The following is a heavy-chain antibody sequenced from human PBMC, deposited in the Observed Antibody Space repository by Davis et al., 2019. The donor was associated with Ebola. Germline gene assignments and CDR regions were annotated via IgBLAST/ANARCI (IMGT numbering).Heavy chain of an antibody. V-gene: IGHV3-23*01. CDR3: AKDGCGGDCPPSAFDI. J-gene: IGHJ3*02. Sequence: GESLKISCAASGFIFSHYAMSWVRQAPGKGLEWVSAISGSGGSTYYADSVKGRFTISRDNSKNTLYLQMNSLRAEDTAVYYCAKDGCGGDCPPSAFDIWGQGTMVTVSS. CDR2: ISGSGGST. D-gene: IGHD2-21*01. CDR1: GFIFSHYA.